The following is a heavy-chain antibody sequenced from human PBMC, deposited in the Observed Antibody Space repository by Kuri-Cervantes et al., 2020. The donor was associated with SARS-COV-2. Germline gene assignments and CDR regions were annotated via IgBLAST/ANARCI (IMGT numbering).Heavy chain of an antibody. V-gene: IGHV1-8*02. CDR3: ARPVDTAMVGGLDY. CDR1: GGTFSSYA. Sequence: ASVKVSCKASGGTFSSYAISWVRQATGQGLEWMGWMNPNSGNTGYAQKFQGRVTMTRNTSISTAYMELSSLRSEDTAVYYCARPVDTAMVGGLDYWGQGNLVNVAS. J-gene: IGHJ4*02. CDR2: MNPNSGNT. D-gene: IGHD5-18*01.